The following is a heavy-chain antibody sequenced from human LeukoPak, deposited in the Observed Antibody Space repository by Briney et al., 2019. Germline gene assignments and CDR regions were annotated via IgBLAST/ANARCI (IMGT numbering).Heavy chain of an antibody. V-gene: IGHV4-34*01. J-gene: IGHJ5*02. CDR3: ARGQEPDCSSTSCPNWFDP. CDR1: GGSFSGYY. CDR2: INHSGST. D-gene: IGHD2-2*01. Sequence: PSETLSLTCAVYGGSFSGYYWSWIRQPPGKGLEWIGEINHSGSTNYNPSLKSRVIISVDTSKNQFSLKLSSVTAADTAVYYCARGQEPDCSSTSCPNWFDPWGQGTLVTVSS.